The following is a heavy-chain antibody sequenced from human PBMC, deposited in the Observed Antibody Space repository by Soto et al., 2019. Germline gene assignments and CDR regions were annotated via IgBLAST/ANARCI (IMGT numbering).Heavy chain of an antibody. CDR1: GGTFSSYA. D-gene: IGHD3-3*01. CDR3: ANDAYYDFWSGYYPPHYYYYGMDV. Sequence: QVQLVQSGAEVKKPGSSVKVSCKASGGTFSSYAISWVRQAPGQGLEWMGGIIPIFGTANYAQKFQGRVTITADESTSTADMELSSLRCEDTAVYYCANDAYYDFWSGYYPPHYYYYGMDVWGQGTTVTVSS. J-gene: IGHJ6*02. V-gene: IGHV1-69*01. CDR2: IIPIFGTA.